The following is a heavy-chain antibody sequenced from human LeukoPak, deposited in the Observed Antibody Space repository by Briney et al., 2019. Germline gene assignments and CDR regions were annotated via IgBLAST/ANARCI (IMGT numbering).Heavy chain of an antibody. CDR3: ARGAYSYVGYFDY. CDR1: GYSINGGYY. J-gene: IGHJ4*02. D-gene: IGHD5-18*01. CDR2: IYHSGTT. Sequence: SSETLSLTCSVSGYSINGGYYWGWIRQPPGKGLEWIGIIYHSGTTYSNPSLKSRVTISVDTSKNQFSLKLNSVTAEDTAVYYCARGAYSYVGYFDYWDQGTLVTVSS. V-gene: IGHV4-38-2*02.